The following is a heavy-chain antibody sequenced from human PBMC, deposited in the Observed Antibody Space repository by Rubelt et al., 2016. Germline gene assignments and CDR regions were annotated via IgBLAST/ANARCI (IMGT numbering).Heavy chain of an antibody. D-gene: IGHD2-15*01. CDR2: INAGNGNT. Sequence: QVQLVQSGAEVKKPGASVKVSCKASEYSFTKNPIHWVRQAPGQRLEWMGWINAGNGNTKYSQKFQGRVTITREKSASTAYMELSSLRSEDTAVYYCARGYCSGGSCYYFDYWGQGTLVTVSS. V-gene: IGHV1-3*01. CDR1: EYSFTKNP. CDR3: ARGYCSGGSCYYFDY. J-gene: IGHJ4*02.